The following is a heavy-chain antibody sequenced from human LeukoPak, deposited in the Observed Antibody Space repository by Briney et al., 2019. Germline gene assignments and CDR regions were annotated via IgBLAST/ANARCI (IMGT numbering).Heavy chain of an antibody. D-gene: IGHD1-1*01. V-gene: IGHV1-46*01. CDR1: GDTFTSNW. J-gene: IGHJ5*02. Sequence: ASVKASCKPSGDTFTSNWMLSIRQGPRHRLEWMGVINPTGVYTIYEQKFTGRVIVTTALYSNTDSMGMGSLTSDDTAACQCTKDHSIDDKSWWLDPWGQGTLVTVSS. CDR3: TKDHSIDDKSWWLDP. CDR2: INPTGVYT.